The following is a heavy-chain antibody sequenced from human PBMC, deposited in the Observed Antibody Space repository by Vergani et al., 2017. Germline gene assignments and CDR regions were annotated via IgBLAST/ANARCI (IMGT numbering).Heavy chain of an antibody. D-gene: IGHD5-18*01. V-gene: IGHV3-23*01. CDR3: AKDRSVVTAMVLDAFDI. CDR2: ISGSGGST. CDR1: GGSISSGDYY. J-gene: IGHJ3*02. Sequence: VQLQESGPGLVKPSQTLSLTCTVSGGSISSGDYYWSWIRQAPGKGLEWVSAISGSGGSTYYADSVKGRFTISRDNSKNTRYLQMNSLRAEDTSVYYCAKDRSVVTAMVLDAFDIWGQGTMVTVSS.